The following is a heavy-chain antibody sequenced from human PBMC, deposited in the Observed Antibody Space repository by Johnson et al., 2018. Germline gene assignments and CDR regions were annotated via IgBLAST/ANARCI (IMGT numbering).Heavy chain of an antibody. D-gene: IGHD5-18*01. V-gene: IGHV3-30*18. CDR3: TKDKYSYCYEDAFYS. Sequence: QVQLVQSGGGVVQPGRSLRLSCAASGFIFSSFGMHWVRTAPGKGLEWVAVISYDGSNKYYADSVKGRFTISRDNSKNTLYLQMNSLRAEGTAGYYWTKDKYSYCYEDAFYSWGQRTMLTVSS. J-gene: IGHJ3*02. CDR1: GFIFSSFG. CDR2: ISYDGSNK.